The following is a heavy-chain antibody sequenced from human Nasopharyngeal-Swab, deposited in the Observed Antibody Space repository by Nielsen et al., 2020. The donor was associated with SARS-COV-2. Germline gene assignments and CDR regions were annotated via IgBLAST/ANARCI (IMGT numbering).Heavy chain of an antibody. J-gene: IGHJ4*02. CDR3: AKKKQLVRPFDY. Sequence: ASVKVSCKTSGYTFSDYFLHWVREAPEQGLEWMGRLNPNTGVANYAQKFQGRVTMTRDTSLSTGYMELSSLRSDDTAVYYCAKKKQLVRPFDYWGQGTLVTVSS. D-gene: IGHD6-13*01. V-gene: IGHV1-2*06. CDR2: LNPNTGVA. CDR1: GYTFSDYF.